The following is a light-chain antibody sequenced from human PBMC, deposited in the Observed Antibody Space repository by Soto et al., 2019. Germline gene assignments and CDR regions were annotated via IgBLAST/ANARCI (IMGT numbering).Light chain of an antibody. CDR1: QSVSSY. CDR2: DAS. V-gene: IGKV3-11*01. CDR3: QQRSNWPPRVT. Sequence: EIVLTQSPATLSLSPGERATLSCRASQSVSSYLAWYQQKPGQAPGLLIYDASNRATGIPARFSGSGSGTDFTLTISRLEPEDFAVYYCQQRSNWPPRVTFGQGTKLEIK. J-gene: IGKJ2*01.